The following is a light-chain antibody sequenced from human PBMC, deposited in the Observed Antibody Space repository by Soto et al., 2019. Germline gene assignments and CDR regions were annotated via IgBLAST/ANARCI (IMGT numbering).Light chain of an antibody. CDR3: CSYTGINTWV. CDR1: SSDFNNYDR. CDR2: EVN. V-gene: IGLV2-18*02. J-gene: IGLJ3*02. Sequence: QSALTQPPSVSGSPGQSVTISCTGTSSDFNNYDRVSWYQRPPGTGPKLIIFEVNKRPSGVPDRFSGSKSGNTASLTISGLQAEDEGEYYCCSYTGINTWVFGGGTKVTVL.